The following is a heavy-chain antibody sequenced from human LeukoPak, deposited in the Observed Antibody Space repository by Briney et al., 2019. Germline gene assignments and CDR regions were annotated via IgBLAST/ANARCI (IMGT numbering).Heavy chain of an antibody. J-gene: IGHJ4*02. CDR3: AREALSEMGATDY. CDR1: GYTFTDYY. CDR2: INPNSGGS. Sequence: ASVKVSCKASGYTFTDYYIHWVRQAPGQGLEWMGWINPNSGGSTYAQKFQGRVTMTRDTSITTAYMELSRLRSDDKAVYFCAREALSEMGATDYWGQGTLVTVSS. D-gene: IGHD1-26*01. V-gene: IGHV1-2*02.